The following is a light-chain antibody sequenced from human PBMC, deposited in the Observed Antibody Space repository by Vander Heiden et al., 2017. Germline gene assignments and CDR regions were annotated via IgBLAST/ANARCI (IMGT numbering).Light chain of an antibody. CDR2: GNS. Sequence: QSVLTQPPSVSGAPRQRVTISCTGSSANIGAGYDVHWYQQLPGTAPKLLIYGNSNRPSGVPDRFSGSKSGTSASRSITGLQAEDEADYYCQSYDSSLSGVVFGGGTKLTVL. CDR1: SANIGAGYD. CDR3: QSYDSSLSGVV. V-gene: IGLV1-40*01. J-gene: IGLJ2*01.